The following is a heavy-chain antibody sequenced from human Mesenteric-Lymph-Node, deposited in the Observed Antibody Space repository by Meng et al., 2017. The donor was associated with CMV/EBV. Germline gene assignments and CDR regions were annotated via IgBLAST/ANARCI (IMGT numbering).Heavy chain of an antibody. J-gene: IGHJ4*02. CDR2: IYYSGST. Sequence: CTVSGGAISSSSDYWGWVRQPPGKGLECIGTIYYSGSTYYNPSLKTRVTISVDTSKNQFSLKLSSVTAADTAVYYCARISSWVYFDYWGQGTLVTVSS. V-gene: IGHV4-39*01. CDR1: GGAISSSSDY. CDR3: ARISSWVYFDY. D-gene: IGHD3-3*02.